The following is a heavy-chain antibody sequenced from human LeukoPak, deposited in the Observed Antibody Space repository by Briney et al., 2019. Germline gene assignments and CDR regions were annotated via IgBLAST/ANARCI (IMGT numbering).Heavy chain of an antibody. V-gene: IGHV3-11*04. CDR3: ASSEPWGIVVVTQPRYYFDY. D-gene: IGHD2-21*02. Sequence: GGSLRLSCAASGFTFSDYYMSWIRQAPGKGLEWVSAISGSGGSTYYADSVKGRFTISRDNAKNSLYLQMNSLRAEDTAVYYCASSEPWGIVVVTQPRYYFDYWGQGTLVTVSS. CDR1: GFTFSDYY. CDR2: ISGSGGST. J-gene: IGHJ4*02.